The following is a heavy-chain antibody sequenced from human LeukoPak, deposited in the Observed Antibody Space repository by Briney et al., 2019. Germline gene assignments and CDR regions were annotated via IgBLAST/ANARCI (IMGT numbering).Heavy chain of an antibody. CDR3: ASGPYPAAGTDHQFDY. Sequence: SETLSLTCTVSGGSISSYYWSWIWQPPGQGLEWIGYIYYTGTTHYNPSLKSRVTISADTSKSQFSLKLNSVTAADTAVYFCASGPYPAAGTDHQFDYWGQGTLVTVSS. CDR2: IYYTGTT. V-gene: IGHV4-59*01. CDR1: GGSISSYY. D-gene: IGHD6-13*01. J-gene: IGHJ4*02.